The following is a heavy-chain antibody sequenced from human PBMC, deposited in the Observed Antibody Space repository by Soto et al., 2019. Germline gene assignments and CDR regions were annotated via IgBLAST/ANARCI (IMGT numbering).Heavy chain of an antibody. J-gene: IGHJ4*02. CDR1: GGSISSSSSSYY. CDR2: IYYGGNT. Sequence: QLQLQESGPGLVKPSETLSLTCTVSGGSISSSSSSYYWGWIRQPPGKGLEWIGSIYYGGNTYYNPSLKSRVTISVDTSKNQFSLKLSSVTAADTAVYYCARLWGPYYFGYWGQGTLVTVSS. CDR3: ARLWGPYYFGY. V-gene: IGHV4-39*01. D-gene: IGHD7-27*01.